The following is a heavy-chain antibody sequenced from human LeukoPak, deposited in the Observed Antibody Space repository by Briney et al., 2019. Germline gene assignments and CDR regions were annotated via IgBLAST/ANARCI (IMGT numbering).Heavy chain of an antibody. D-gene: IGHD3-3*01. Sequence: GGSLRLSCAASGFTFSSYAMNWVRQAPGKGPEWVSYIDARSGITYYADSVQGRFTISRDDARESVFLQMDGLRVDDTAVYYCARTYDFGRGPPGDAFDNWGPGTWVIVSA. CDR2: IDARSGIT. CDR3: ARTYDFGRGPPGDAFDN. V-gene: IGHV3-48*01. CDR1: GFTFSSYA. J-gene: IGHJ3*02.